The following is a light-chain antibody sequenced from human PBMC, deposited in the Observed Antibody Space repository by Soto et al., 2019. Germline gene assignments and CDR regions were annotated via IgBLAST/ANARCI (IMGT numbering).Light chain of an antibody. V-gene: IGKV1-5*03. J-gene: IGKJ2*01. CDR2: KAS. CDR1: QSISMW. CDR3: QQYNTYPYT. Sequence: DIQMTQSPSILSASVGDRVTITCRASQSISMWLAWYQQKPGKAPKVLIYKASSLESEVPSRFSGSGSGTEFTLTISSLQPDDFATYYCQQYNTYPYTFGQGTQLEIK.